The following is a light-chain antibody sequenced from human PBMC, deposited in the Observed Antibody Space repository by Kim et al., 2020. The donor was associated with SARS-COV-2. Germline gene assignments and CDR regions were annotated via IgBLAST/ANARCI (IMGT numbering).Light chain of an antibody. CDR3: HQYGSSPYT. Sequence: LSPGERATLSCRASQSVRSNYLAWFQQKPGQAPRLLINGASSRATGIPDRFSGSGSGTDFSLTISRLEPEDFAVYYCHQYGSSPYTFGQGTKLGI. CDR2: GAS. CDR1: QSVRSNY. V-gene: IGKV3-20*01. J-gene: IGKJ2*01.